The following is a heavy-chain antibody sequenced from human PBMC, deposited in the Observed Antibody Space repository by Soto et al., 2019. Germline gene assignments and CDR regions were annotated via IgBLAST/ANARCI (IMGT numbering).Heavy chain of an antibody. CDR3: AKDLPPGDYRCLRRIFDY. Sequence: GGSLRLSCAASGFTFSSYAMSWVRQAPGKGLEWVSAISGSGGSTYYADSVKGRFTISRDNSKNTLYLQMNSLRAEDTAVYYCAKDLPPGDYRCLRRIFDYWGQGTLVTVSS. V-gene: IGHV3-23*01. CDR2: ISGSGGST. D-gene: IGHD4-17*01. J-gene: IGHJ4*02. CDR1: GFTFSSYA.